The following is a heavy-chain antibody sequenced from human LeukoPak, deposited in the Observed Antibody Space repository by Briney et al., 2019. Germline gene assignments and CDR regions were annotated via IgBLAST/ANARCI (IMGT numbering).Heavy chain of an antibody. Sequence: SETLSLTCTVSGGSISSSSYYWGWIRQPPGKGLEWIGSIYYSGSTYYNPSLKSRVTISVDTSKNQFSLKLSSVTAADTAVYYCARSIYDILTGYYIPPVDYFDYWGQGTLVTVSS. D-gene: IGHD3-9*01. V-gene: IGHV4-39*07. CDR2: IYYSGST. J-gene: IGHJ4*02. CDR3: ARSIYDILTGYYIPPVDYFDY. CDR1: GGSISSSSYY.